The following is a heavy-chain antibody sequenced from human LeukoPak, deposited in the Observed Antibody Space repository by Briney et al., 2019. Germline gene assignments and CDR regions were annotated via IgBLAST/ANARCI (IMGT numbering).Heavy chain of an antibody. J-gene: IGHJ4*02. CDR3: AKAGDFWSGFDY. CDR1: GFTFSSYA. V-gene: IGHV3-23*01. Sequence: PGGSLRLSCAASGFTFSSYAMSWVRQAPGKGLEWVSAISGSGGSTYYADSVKGRFAISRDNSKNALYLQMNSLRAEDTAVYYCAKAGDFWSGFDYWGQGTLVTVSS. CDR2: ISGSGGST. D-gene: IGHD3-3*01.